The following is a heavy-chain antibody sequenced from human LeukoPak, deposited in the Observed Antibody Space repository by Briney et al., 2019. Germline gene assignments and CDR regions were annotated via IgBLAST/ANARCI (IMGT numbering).Heavy chain of an antibody. CDR3: ARMKYRGATEAYYMDV. CDR2: IYYSGST. J-gene: IGHJ6*03. Sequence: ASETLSLTCTVSGGSISSYYWSWIRQPPGKGLEWIGYIYYSGSTNYNPSLKSRVTISVDTSKNQFSLKLSSVTAADTAVYYCARMKYRGATEAYYMDVWGKGTTVTVSS. D-gene: IGHD1-26*01. V-gene: IGHV4-59*01. CDR1: GGSISSYY.